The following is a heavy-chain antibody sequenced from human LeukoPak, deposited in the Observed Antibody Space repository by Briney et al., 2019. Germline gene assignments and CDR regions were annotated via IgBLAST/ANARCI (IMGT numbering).Heavy chain of an antibody. D-gene: IGHD1-1*01. CDR3: ARDRGNDFLDY. V-gene: IGHV3-33*01. CDR2: IWSDGSSE. J-gene: IGHJ4*02. Sequence: HPGRSLRLSCVVSGVSLSSHGIHWVRQAPGKGLEWVAFIWSDGSSEYYADSVKGRFTVSRDNSKNTVCLQINGLRVEDTAVYHCARDRGNDFLDYWGQGTLVTVSS. CDR1: GVSLSSHG.